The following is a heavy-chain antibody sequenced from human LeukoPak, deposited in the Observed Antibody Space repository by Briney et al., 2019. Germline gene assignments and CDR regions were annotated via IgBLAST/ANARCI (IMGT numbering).Heavy chain of an antibody. D-gene: IGHD3-9*01. J-gene: IGHJ3*02. V-gene: IGHV4-59*08. Sequence: SETLSLTCTVSGGSISSYYWSWIRQPPGNGLEWIGYIYYSGSTNYNPSLKGRVTISVDTSKNQFSLKLSSVTAADTAVYYCARYPTYYDILTGRYAFDIWGQGTMVTVSS. CDR3: ARYPTYYDILTGRYAFDI. CDR2: IYYSGST. CDR1: GGSISSYY.